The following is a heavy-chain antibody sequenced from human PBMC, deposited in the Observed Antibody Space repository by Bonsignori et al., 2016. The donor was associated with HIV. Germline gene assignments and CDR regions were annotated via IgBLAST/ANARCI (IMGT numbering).Heavy chain of an antibody. CDR2: ISAYNGNT. V-gene: IGHV1-18*01. CDR3: ARGAQESYSFDY. J-gene: IGHJ4*02. Sequence: WVRQAPGQGLEWMGWISAYNGNTDYAQKLQGRVTMTTDTSTSTAYMELRSLRSDDTAVYYCARGAQESYSFDYWGQGTLVTVSS.